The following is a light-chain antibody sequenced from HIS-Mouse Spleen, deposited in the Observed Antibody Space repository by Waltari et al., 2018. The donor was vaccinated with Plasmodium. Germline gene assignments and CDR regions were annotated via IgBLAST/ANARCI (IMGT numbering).Light chain of an antibody. J-gene: IGKJ2*01. V-gene: IGKV3-20*01. CDR1: QSVSSSY. CDR3: QQYGRTPST. CDR2: GAS. Sequence: EIVLTQSPVTLSLSPGERATLSCRASQSVSSSYLAWYQQKPGQAPRLLIYGASSRATGIPDRFSGSGSGTDFTLTISRLEPEDFAGYYCQQYGRTPSTFGQGTKLEIK.